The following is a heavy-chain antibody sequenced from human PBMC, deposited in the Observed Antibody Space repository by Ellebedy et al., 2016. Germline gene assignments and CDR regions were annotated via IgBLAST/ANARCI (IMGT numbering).Heavy chain of an antibody. J-gene: IGHJ4*02. Sequence: GESLKISXAASGFTFSSYSMNWVRQAPGKGLEWVAVISYDGSNKYYADSVKGRFTISRDNSKNTLYLQVNSLRAEDTAVYYCATRNDRRCFDSWGQGTLVTVSS. CDR2: ISYDGSNK. CDR1: GFTFSSYS. V-gene: IGHV3-30*03. CDR3: ATRNDRRCFDS.